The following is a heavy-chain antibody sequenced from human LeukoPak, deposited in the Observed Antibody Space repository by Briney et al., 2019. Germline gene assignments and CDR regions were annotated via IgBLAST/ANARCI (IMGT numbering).Heavy chain of an antibody. CDR1: GGSISSSSYY. Sequence: SETLSLTCTVSGGSISSSSYYWGWIRQPPGKGLEWIGSIYYSGSTYYNPSLKSRVTISVDTSKNQFSLKLSSVTAADTAVYYCARGGYCSSISCNRIGIDPWGQGTLVTVSS. V-gene: IGHV4-39*01. CDR2: IYYSGST. D-gene: IGHD2-2*01. CDR3: ARGGYCSSISCNRIGIDP. J-gene: IGHJ5*02.